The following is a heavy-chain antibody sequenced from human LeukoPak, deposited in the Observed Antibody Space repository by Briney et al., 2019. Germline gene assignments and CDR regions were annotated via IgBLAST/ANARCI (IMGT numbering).Heavy chain of an antibody. Sequence: GGSLRLSCAASGFTFDDYAMHWVRQAPGRGLEWLSGISWNSGSIAYADSVKGRSTISRDNAKNSLYLQMSSLRAEDMALYYCAKGGGSRYGYYFDYWGQGTLVTVSS. J-gene: IGHJ4*02. V-gene: IGHV3-9*03. D-gene: IGHD5-18*01. CDR2: ISWNSGSI. CDR3: AKGGGSRYGYYFDY. CDR1: GFTFDDYA.